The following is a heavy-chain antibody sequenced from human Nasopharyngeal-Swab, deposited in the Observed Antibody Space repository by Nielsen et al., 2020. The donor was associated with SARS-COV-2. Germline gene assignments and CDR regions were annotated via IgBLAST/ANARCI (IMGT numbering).Heavy chain of an antibody. CDR1: GFTFDDYA. CDR3: AKLGAQGAVADHFDS. Sequence: GGSLRLSCAASGFTFDDYAMHWVRQAPGKGLEWVSGITWNSGGIGYADSVKGRFTISRDNAKNSLYLQMNGLRPEDTALYYCAKLGAQGAVADHFDSWGQGTLVTVSS. V-gene: IGHV3-9*01. CDR2: ITWNSGGI. J-gene: IGHJ4*02. D-gene: IGHD6-19*01.